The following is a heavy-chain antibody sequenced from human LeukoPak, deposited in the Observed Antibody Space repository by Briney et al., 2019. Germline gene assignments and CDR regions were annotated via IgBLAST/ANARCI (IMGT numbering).Heavy chain of an antibody. CDR1: GYTLTELS. J-gene: IGHJ4*02. CDR2: FDPEDGET. D-gene: IGHD3-9*01. V-gene: IGHV1-24*01. Sequence: ASVKVSCKVSGYTLTELSMHWVRQAPGKGLEWMGGFDPEDGETIYAQKFQGRVTMTEDTPTDTAYMELSSLRSEDTAVYYCATGFRYFDWLLYSPFDYWGQGTLVTVSS. CDR3: ATGFRYFDWLLYSPFDY.